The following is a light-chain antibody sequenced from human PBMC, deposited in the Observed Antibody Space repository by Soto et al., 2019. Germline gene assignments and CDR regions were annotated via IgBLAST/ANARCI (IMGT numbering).Light chain of an antibody. CDR3: CSYTGSRSYV. CDR1: SGDVGAYNY. V-gene: IGLV2-14*03. J-gene: IGLJ1*01. CDR2: DVN. Sequence: QSALTQPASVSGSPGQSITISCTGTSGDVGAYNYVSWYQQHPGKAPKLMIYDVNTRPSGISNRFSGSKSGNTASLTISGLQAEDEADYYCCSYTGSRSYVFGTGTKLTVL.